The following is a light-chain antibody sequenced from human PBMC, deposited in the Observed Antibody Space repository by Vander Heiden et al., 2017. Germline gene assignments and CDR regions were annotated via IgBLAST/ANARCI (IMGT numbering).Light chain of an antibody. CDR3: NSYTSSRTRV. V-gene: IGLV2-14*01. Sequence: QAALTPPSSVSGSPGQSSTISCTGTNSDGGGYNYVSWYQQHPGKAPKLMIYEVSNRPSGVSNRFSGSKSGNTASLTISVLQPEDEADYYCNSYTSSRTRVFGTGTKVTVL. CDR2: EVS. CDR1: NSDGGGYNY. J-gene: IGLJ1*01.